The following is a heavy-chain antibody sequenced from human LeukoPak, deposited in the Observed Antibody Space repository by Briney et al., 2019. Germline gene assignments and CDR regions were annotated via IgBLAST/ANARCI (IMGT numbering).Heavy chain of an antibody. CDR1: GYTFTSYG. CDR3: AREHYDILTDYYNEWDYYGMDV. Sequence: GASVKVSCKASGYTFTSYGISWVRQAPGQGLEWMGWISAYNGKTNYAQKFQGRVTMTTDTPTSTAYMELRSLRSDDTAVYYCAREHYDILTDYYNEWDYYGMDVWGQGTTVTVSS. D-gene: IGHD3-9*01. CDR2: ISAYNGKT. V-gene: IGHV1-18*01. J-gene: IGHJ6*02.